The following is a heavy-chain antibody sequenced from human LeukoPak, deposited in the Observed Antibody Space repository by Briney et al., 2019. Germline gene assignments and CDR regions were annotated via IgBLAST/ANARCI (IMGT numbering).Heavy chain of an antibody. J-gene: IGHJ4*02. V-gene: IGHV3-23*01. Sequence: GGSLRLSCAASGLTFSNYAMSWVRQAPGKGLEWVSGISVSGGNTYYADNVKGRFTISRDNPKKTLYVQMNSLRAEDTAEYYCAAGKYFSEYYFDYWGQGTLVTVSS. CDR2: ISVSGGNT. D-gene: IGHD3-10*01. CDR1: GLTFSNYA. CDR3: AAGKYFSEYYFDY.